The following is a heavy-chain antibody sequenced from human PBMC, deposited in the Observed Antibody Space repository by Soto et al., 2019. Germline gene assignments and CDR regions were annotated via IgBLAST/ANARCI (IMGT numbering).Heavy chain of an antibody. D-gene: IGHD1-26*01. CDR3: ARRSQVGATLGAFDI. CDR1: GYSFTSYW. Sequence: PGESLKISCKGSGYSFTSYWIGWVRQMPGKGLEWMGIIYPGDPDTRYSPSFQGQVTISADKSISTAYLQWSSLKASDTAMYYCARRSQVGATLGAFDIWGQGTMVTVSS. CDR2: IYPGDPDT. V-gene: IGHV5-51*01. J-gene: IGHJ3*02.